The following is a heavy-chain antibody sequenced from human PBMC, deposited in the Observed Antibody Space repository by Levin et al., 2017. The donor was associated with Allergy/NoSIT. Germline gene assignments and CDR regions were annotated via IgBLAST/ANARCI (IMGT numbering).Heavy chain of an antibody. J-gene: IGHJ4*02. D-gene: IGHD6-25*01. Sequence: GESLKISCKTSGYIFTTKYVHWVRQAPGQGLEWLGVINPSEGDTNYAQELQGRVSITRDTSTSTVYMELSSLRSEDTALYFCAREGGTIAAGAKKFEYWGQGTLVTVSS. V-gene: IGHV1-46*01. CDR3: AREGGTIAAGAKKFEY. CDR2: INPSEGDT. CDR1: GYIFTTKY.